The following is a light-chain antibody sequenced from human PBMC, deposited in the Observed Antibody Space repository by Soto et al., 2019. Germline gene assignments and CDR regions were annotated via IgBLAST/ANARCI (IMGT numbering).Light chain of an antibody. CDR1: QSVSSY. CDR3: QQRLT. Sequence: EIVLPQSPATLSLSPGERATLSCRSSQSVSSYLAWYQQKPGQAPRLLIYDASNRATGIPARFSGSGSGTDFTLTISSLEPEDFAVDYCQQRLTFGGGTKVEIK. CDR2: DAS. V-gene: IGKV3-11*01. J-gene: IGKJ4*01.